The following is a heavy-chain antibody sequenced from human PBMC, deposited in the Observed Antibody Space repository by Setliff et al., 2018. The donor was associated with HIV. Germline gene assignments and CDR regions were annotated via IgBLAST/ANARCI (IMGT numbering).Heavy chain of an antibody. V-gene: IGHV1-69*10. CDR2: FNPVLDMA. D-gene: IGHD5-18*01. CDR1: GYTFTNYG. CDR3: AREGHTTMITGYFDY. J-gene: IGHJ4*02. Sequence: SVKVSCKASGYTFTNYGISWVRQAPGQGLEWLGAFNPVLDMANLAQMFQGRVTITTDESTNTAYMELTSLRTEDTAVYYCAREGHTTMITGYFDYWGQGTLVTVSS.